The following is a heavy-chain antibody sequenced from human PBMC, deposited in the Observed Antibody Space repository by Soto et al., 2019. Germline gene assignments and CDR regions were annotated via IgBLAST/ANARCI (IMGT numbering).Heavy chain of an antibody. J-gene: IGHJ4*02. CDR1: GFTFSDYA. CDR3: AKDLIRGDGYIDFDY. D-gene: IGHD3-10*01. V-gene: IGHV3-23*01. CDR2: IFAGGGST. Sequence: GGSLRLSCAPSGFTFSDYAMFWVRQAPGKGLEWVSTIFAGGGSTYYADSVKGRFTISRDNSKNILFLQMDSLRAEDTAVYFCAKDLIRGDGYIDFDYWGQGTLVTVSS.